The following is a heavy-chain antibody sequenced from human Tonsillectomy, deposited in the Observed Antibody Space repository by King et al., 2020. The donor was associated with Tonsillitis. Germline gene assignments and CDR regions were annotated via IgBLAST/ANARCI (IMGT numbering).Heavy chain of an antibody. V-gene: IGHV3-48*02. CDR1: GFTFSSYS. CDR3: ARCTVAAYYYGLDV. Sequence: VQLVESGGDLVQPGGSLRLSCAASGFTFSSYSMNWVRQAPGKGLEWVSYITSSSSTIYYADSVKGRFTISRDNAKNSLYLQMNSLRDEDTAVYYCARCTVAAYYYGLDVWGQGTTVTVSS. CDR2: ITSSSSTI. J-gene: IGHJ6*02. D-gene: IGHD6-19*01.